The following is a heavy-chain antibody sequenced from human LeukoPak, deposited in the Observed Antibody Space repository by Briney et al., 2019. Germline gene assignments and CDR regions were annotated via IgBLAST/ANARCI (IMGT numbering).Heavy chain of an antibody. Sequence: GGSLRLSCAASGFTFRNYAMHWVRQAPGKGLEWVAFIRYDGSNKYYADSVKGRFTISRDNSKNTPYLQMNSLRAEDTAVYYCAREERGYSGYDAFDIWGQGTMVTVSS. CDR2: IRYDGSNK. J-gene: IGHJ3*02. CDR3: AREERGYSGYDAFDI. V-gene: IGHV3-30*02. CDR1: GFTFRNYA. D-gene: IGHD5-12*01.